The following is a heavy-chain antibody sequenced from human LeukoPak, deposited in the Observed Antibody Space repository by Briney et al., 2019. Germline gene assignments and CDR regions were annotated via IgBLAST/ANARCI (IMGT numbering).Heavy chain of an antibody. CDR1: GGTFSSYA. D-gene: IGHD3-9*01. J-gene: IGHJ4*02. CDR2: IIPIFGTA. Sequence: ASVKVSCKASGGTFSSYAISWVRQAPGQGLEWMGGIIPIFGTANYAQKFQGRVTITADKSTSTAYMELSSLRSEDTAVYYCARERSAERYFDYWGQGTLVTVSS. V-gene: IGHV1-69*06. CDR3: ARERSAERYFDY.